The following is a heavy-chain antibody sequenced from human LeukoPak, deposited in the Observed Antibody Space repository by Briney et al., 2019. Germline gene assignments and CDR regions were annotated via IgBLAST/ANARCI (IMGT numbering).Heavy chain of an antibody. D-gene: IGHD6-13*01. J-gene: IGHJ4*02. V-gene: IGHV1-2*02. CDR1: GYTFTGSY. CDR3: ARGPYSSNWYVDY. Sequence: ASVKVSCKASGYTFTGSYMHWVRQAPGQGLEWMGWIYPSSGGTNYAQKFQGRVTMTRDTSISTAYMELNSLRAEDTAVYYCARGPYSSNWYVDYWGQGTLVTVAS. CDR2: IYPSSGGT.